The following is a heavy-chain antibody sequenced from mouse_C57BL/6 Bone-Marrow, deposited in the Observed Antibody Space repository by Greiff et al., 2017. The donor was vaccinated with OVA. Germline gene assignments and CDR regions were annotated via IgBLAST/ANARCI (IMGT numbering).Heavy chain of an antibody. CDR3: TRGGYDGDWYFDV. CDR1: GYTFTDYE. V-gene: IGHV1-15*01. Sequence: QVQLQQSGAELVRPGASVTLSCKASGYTFTDYEMHWVKQTPVHGLEWIGAIDPETGGTAYNQKFKGKAILTADKSSSTAYMELRSLTSEDSAVYDCTRGGYDGDWYFDVWGTGTTVTVAS. CDR2: IDPETGGT. J-gene: IGHJ1*03. D-gene: IGHD2-2*01.